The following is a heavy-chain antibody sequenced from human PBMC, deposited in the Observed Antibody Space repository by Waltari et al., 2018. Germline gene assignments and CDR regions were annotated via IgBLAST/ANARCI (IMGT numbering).Heavy chain of an antibody. CDR1: GGTFSSYA. J-gene: IGHJ6*02. Sequence: QVQLVQSGAEVKKPGSSVKVSCKASGGTFSSYAISWVRQAPGQGLEWMGGIIPIFGTANYAQKFQGRVTITTDESTSTAYMELSSLRSEDTAVYYCARDPGYGSGSYNYYYYGMDVWGQGTTVTVSS. CDR3: ARDPGYGSGSYNYYYYGMDV. D-gene: IGHD3-10*01. V-gene: IGHV1-69*05. CDR2: IIPIFGTA.